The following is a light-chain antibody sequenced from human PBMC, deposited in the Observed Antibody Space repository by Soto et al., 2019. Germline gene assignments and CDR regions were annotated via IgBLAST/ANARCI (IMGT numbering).Light chain of an antibody. CDR1: QSISNW. Sequence: DIQMTQSPSTLSASVGDRVTITCRASQSISNWLAWYQQRPGKAPKLLIYDAPSLQSGVPSRFSGGRSGTEFTLTISSLQADDFATYYCQQYDTYSRTFGQGTKLEI. CDR2: DAP. V-gene: IGKV1-5*01. CDR3: QQYDTYSRT. J-gene: IGKJ2*01.